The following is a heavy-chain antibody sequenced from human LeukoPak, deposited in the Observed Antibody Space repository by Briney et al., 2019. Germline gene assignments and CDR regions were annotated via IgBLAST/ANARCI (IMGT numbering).Heavy chain of an antibody. D-gene: IGHD1-26*01. CDR1: GFTFSNYY. J-gene: IGHJ3*02. CDR3: ARGMRYSGSNDAFGI. V-gene: IGHV3-7*01. Sequence: SGGSLRLSCAASGFTFSNYYMSWFRQAPGKGLEWVANTNQDESERSYLDSVKGRFTISRDNAKNSLYLQMNSPRDEDTALYYCARGMRYSGSNDAFGIWGQGTVVTVSS. CDR2: TNQDESER.